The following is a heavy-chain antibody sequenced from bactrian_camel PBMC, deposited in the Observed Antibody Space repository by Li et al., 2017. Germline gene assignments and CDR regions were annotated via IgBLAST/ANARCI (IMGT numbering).Heavy chain of an antibody. V-gene: IGHV3S53*01. J-gene: IGHJ6*01. CDR2: IDNTFAT. CDR3: VATWGSIWYYFDS. CDR1: RFSRPFRVYE. Sequence: HVQLVESGGASVEAGGSLRLACTASRFSRPFRVYEMQWYRRVPGKEREWVATIDNTFATRYPDSVKGRFTISRDNAKNTLYLQMNSLKSEDTALYSCVATWGSIWYYFDSWGQGTQVTVS. D-gene: IGHD5*01.